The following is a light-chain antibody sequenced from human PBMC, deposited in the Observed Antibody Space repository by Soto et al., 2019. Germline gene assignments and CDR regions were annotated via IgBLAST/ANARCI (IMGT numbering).Light chain of an antibody. V-gene: IGKV3-11*01. CDR3: HQRSNWPRT. CDR2: DAS. Sequence: EIVLTQSPATLSLSPGERATLSSRASQRVTTNLAWYHQKPGQAPRLLIYDASNRATGIPARFSGSGSGTDFTLTISSLEPEDFAVYYCHQRSNWPRTFGQGTKVEIK. CDR1: QRVTTN. J-gene: IGKJ1*01.